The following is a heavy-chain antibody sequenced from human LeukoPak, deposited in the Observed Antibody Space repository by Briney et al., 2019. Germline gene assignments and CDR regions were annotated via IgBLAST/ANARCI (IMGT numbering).Heavy chain of an antibody. CDR3: ARRQDGHDY. CDR1: GNSIANTFYY. Sequence: SETLSLTCTVSGNSIANTFYYWSWLRQPAGKGLEWIGRIYTTGSTDYNPSLKSRVTISLDTSRNQFSLKLSSVTTADTAVYYCARRQDGHDYWGQGTLVTVSS. V-gene: IGHV4-61*02. CDR2: IYTTGST. J-gene: IGHJ4*02.